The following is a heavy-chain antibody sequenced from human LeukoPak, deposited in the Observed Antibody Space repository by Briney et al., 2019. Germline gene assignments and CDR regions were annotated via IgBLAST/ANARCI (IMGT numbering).Heavy chain of an antibody. D-gene: IGHD3-22*01. V-gene: IGHV1-18*01. CDR2: ISAYNGNT. Sequence: ASVKVSCKASGYTFTSYGISWVRQAPGQGLEWMGWISAYNGNTNYTQKFQGRVTMTTGTSTSTAYMELRSLRSDDTAVYYCARDQHRRIVVVNMLTAWGQGTLVTVSS. CDR1: GYTFTSYG. CDR3: ARDQHRRIVVVNMLTA. J-gene: IGHJ5*02.